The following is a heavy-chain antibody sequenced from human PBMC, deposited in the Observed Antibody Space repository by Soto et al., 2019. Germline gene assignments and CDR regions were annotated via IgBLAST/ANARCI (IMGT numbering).Heavy chain of an antibody. J-gene: IGHJ4*02. CDR2: IYYSGST. CDR1: GGSISSGDYY. D-gene: IGHD3-10*01. V-gene: IGHV4-30-4*01. Sequence: SETLSLTCTVSGGSISSGDYYWSCIRQPPGKGLEWIGYIYYSGSTYYNPSLKSRVTISVDTSNNQFSLKLSSVTAADTAVYYCARRGGRGRGVIMGDFDYWGQGTLVTVSS. CDR3: ARRGGRGRGVIMGDFDY.